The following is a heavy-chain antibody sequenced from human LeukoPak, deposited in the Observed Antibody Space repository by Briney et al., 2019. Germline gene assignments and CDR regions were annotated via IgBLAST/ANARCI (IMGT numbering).Heavy chain of an antibody. CDR1: GDSISSSNCY. CDR3: AKDRDDYVWGSYLGAFDI. D-gene: IGHD3-16*01. V-gene: IGHV3-11*01. Sequence: LSLTCTVSGDSISSSNCYWGWIRQPPGKGLEWVSYISSSGSTTYYADSVKGRFTISRDNSKNTLYLQMNSLRAEDTAVFYCAKDRDDYVWGSYLGAFDIWGQGTMVTVSS. CDR2: ISSSGSTT. J-gene: IGHJ3*02.